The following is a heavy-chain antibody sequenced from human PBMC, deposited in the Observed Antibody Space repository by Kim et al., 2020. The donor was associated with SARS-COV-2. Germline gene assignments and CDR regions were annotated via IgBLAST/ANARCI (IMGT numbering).Heavy chain of an antibody. D-gene: IGHD3-10*01. V-gene: IGHV3-23*01. CDR3: AKLLGYYYGSGSYYCFDY. J-gene: IGHJ4*02. Sequence: GRFTISRDNSKNTLYLQMNSLSAEDTAVYYCAKLLGYYYGSGSYYCFDYWGQGTLVTVSS.